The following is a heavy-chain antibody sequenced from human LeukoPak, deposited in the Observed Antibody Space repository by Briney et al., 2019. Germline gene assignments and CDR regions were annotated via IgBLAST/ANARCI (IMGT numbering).Heavy chain of an antibody. Sequence: GGSLRLSCAASGFTFSTYGMSWVRKAPGKGLGWVAAISGSGGSTYNADSVKGRFTISRDNSTTTLHLQMSSLRAEDTAVYYCAKDQADCSSASCYERGFYYWGQGTLVTVSS. V-gene: IGHV3-23*01. D-gene: IGHD2-2*01. J-gene: IGHJ4*02. CDR3: AKDQADCSSASCYERGFYY. CDR2: ISGSGGST. CDR1: GFTFSTYG.